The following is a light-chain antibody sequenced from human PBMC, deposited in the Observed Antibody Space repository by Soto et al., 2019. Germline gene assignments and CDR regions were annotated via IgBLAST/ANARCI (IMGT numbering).Light chain of an antibody. CDR2: GAY. V-gene: IGKV3-15*01. CDR3: KHYNNWPLT. J-gene: IGKJ4*01. Sequence: IVITHSPPTLSVSPGKRATLSCRASQSVSSNLAWYQQKPGQAHRLLIYGAYTRATGIQARFSGSGSGTEFTLTIRSLQSEDFAVYYCKHYNNWPLTFGGGTKVDIK. CDR1: QSVSSN.